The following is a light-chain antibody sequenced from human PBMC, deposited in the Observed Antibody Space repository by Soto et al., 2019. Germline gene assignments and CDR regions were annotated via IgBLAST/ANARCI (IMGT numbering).Light chain of an antibody. V-gene: IGKV3-11*01. CDR3: LQRNNWRGT. J-gene: IGKJ4*01. CDR2: DAS. CDR1: QSALKY. Sequence: EIVLTQSPATLSLSPGERATLSCRASQSALKYLAWYQQKPGQAPRLLIYDASNRATGIPARFSGSGFETDFTLTISSLEPEDFAVYYCLQRNNWRGTFGGGTKVEIK.